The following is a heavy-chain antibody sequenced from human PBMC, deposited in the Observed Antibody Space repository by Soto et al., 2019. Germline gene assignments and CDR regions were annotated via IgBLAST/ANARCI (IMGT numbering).Heavy chain of an antibody. Sequence: SETLSLTCTVSGGSISTYYWSWIRQPPGKGLEWIGYIYYSGSTNYNPSLKSRVTISVDTSKNQFSLKLSSVTAADTAVYYCARGGWRHIDYWGQGTLVTVSA. J-gene: IGHJ4*02. V-gene: IGHV4-59*08. CDR2: IYYSGST. CDR3: ARGGWRHIDY. D-gene: IGHD3-3*01. CDR1: GGSISTYY.